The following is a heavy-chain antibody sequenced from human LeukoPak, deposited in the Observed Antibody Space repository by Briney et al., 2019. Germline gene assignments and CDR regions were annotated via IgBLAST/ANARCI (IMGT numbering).Heavy chain of an antibody. CDR1: GGSITSYY. Sequence: SETLSLTCTVSGGSITSYYWSWIRQPPGKGLEWIGYIYYSWSSNYHPSLKSRITISVDTSKNQFSLKLNSVTAADTAVYYCARDGDYAFDIWGQGTVVTVSS. J-gene: IGHJ3*02. V-gene: IGHV4-59*01. D-gene: IGHD7-27*01. CDR3: ARDGDYAFDI. CDR2: IYYSWSS.